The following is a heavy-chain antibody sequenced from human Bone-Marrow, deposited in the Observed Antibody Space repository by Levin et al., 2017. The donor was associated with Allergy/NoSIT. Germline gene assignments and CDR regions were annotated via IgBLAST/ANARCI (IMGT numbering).Heavy chain of an antibody. J-gene: IGHJ4*02. D-gene: IGHD6-19*01. Sequence: GGSLRLSCAASGFTFDTYTITWVRQAPGKGLEWVSSISSSSIYIYYADSVRDRFTISRDNAKNSLYLQMSSLRAEDTAGDYCYRVHGGSGGWYYFDYWGQGTLVTVSS. CDR3: YRVHGGSGGWYYFDY. CDR2: ISSSSIYI. V-gene: IGHV3-21*01. CDR1: GFTFDTYT.